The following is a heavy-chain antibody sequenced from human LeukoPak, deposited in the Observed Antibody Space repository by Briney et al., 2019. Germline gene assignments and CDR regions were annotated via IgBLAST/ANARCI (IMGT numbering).Heavy chain of an antibody. CDR3: TRRHYGDYVVDN. Sequence: GGSLRLSCAASGFTFSSYAMSWVRQAPGKGLEWVSAISGSGGSTYYADSEKGRFTISRDNSKNTLYLQMNSLKTEDTAIYYCTRRHYGDYVVDNWGQGTLVTVSS. D-gene: IGHD4-17*01. CDR2: ISGSGGST. J-gene: IGHJ4*02. V-gene: IGHV3-23*01. CDR1: GFTFSSYA.